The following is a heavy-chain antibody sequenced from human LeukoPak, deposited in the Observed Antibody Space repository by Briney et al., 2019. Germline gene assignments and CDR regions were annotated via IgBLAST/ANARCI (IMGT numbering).Heavy chain of an antibody. J-gene: IGHJ4*02. CDR1: GGSFSGYY. CDR3: ARDYQGGYGDKTVDY. D-gene: IGHD5-18*01. CDR2: INHSGST. V-gene: IGHV4-34*01. Sequence: SETLSLTCAVYGGSFSGYYWSWIRQPPGKGLEWIGEINHSGSTNYNPSLKSRVTTSVDTSKNQFSLKLSSVTAADTAVYYCARDYQGGYGDKTVDYWGQGTLVTVSS.